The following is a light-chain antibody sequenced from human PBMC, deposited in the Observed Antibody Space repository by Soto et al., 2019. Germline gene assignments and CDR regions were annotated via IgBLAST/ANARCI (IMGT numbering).Light chain of an antibody. V-gene: IGLV2-14*01. Sequence: QSALTQPASVSGSPGQSITISCTGTSSDVCAYNYVSWYQQHPGKVPKLMIFDVSNLPSVGISSRFSGSKSGNTASLTISGLQAEDEADYYCSSYTTSHTRVFGGGTKLTVL. CDR3: SSYTTSHTRV. CDR1: SSDVCAYNY. J-gene: IGLJ3*02. CDR2: DVS.